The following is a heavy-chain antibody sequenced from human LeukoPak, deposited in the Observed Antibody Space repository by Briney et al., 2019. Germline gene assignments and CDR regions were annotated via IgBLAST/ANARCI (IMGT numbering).Heavy chain of an antibody. CDR2: IKHSGST. D-gene: IGHD2-8*01. Sequence: SETLSLTCAVYGGSFSGYYWSWIRQPPGKGLEWIGEIKHSGSTNYNPSLKSRVTISVDTSKNQFSLKLSSVTAADTAVYYCARVLMVYAIPRWFDPWGQGTLVTVSS. V-gene: IGHV4-34*01. J-gene: IGHJ5*02. CDR3: ARVLMVYAIPRWFDP. CDR1: GGSFSGYY.